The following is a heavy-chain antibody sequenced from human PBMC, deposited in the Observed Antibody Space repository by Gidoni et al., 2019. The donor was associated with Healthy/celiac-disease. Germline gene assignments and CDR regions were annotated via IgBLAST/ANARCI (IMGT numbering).Heavy chain of an antibody. J-gene: IGHJ4*02. Sequence: EVQLVESGGGLVQPGGSLSLSCAASGFTFSSYAMHWVRQAPGKGLEYVSAISSNGSSTYYANSVKGRFTISRDNSKNTLYLQMGSLRAEDMAVYYCARVRGRTGTYYFDYWGQGTLVTVSS. CDR2: ISSNGSST. CDR1: GFTFSSYA. V-gene: IGHV3-64*01. CDR3: ARVRGRTGTYYFDY. D-gene: IGHD1-1*01.